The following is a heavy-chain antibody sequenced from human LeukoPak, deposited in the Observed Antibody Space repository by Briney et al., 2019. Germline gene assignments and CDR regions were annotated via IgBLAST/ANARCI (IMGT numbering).Heavy chain of an antibody. CDR1: GFTFSSYA. V-gene: IGHV3-23*01. Sequence: GGSLRLSCAAPGFTFSSYAMSWVRQAPGKGLEWVSAISGSGGSTYYADSVKGRFTISRDNSKNTLYLQMNSLRAEDTAVYYCAKGIVGATNGGYFDYWGQGTLVTVSS. CDR3: AKGIVGATNGGYFDY. CDR2: ISGSGGST. D-gene: IGHD1-26*01. J-gene: IGHJ4*02.